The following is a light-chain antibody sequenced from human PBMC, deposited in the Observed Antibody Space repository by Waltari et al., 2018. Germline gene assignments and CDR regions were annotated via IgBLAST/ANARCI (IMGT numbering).Light chain of an antibody. CDR1: SSDVGSYNL. CDR3: CSYAGSSTYVV. V-gene: IGLV2-23*02. CDR2: EVN. J-gene: IGLJ2*01. Sequence: QSALTQPASVSGSPGQSITISCTGTSSDVGSYNLFSWYQQRPGKAPKLMIYEVNKRPSGVSNRFSGSKAGKTASLTISGLQAEDESDYYCCSYAGSSTYVVFGGGTKLTVL.